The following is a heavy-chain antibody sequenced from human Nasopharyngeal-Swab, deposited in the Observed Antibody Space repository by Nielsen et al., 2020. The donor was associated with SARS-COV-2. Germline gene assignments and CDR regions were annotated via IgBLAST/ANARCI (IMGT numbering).Heavy chain of an antibody. CDR3: ARALTLRNYYYGMDV. J-gene: IGHJ6*02. D-gene: IGHD2/OR15-2a*01. V-gene: IGHV3-21*01. CDR1: GFTFSSYS. CDR2: ISSSSSNI. Sequence: GGSLRLSCAASGFTFSSYSMNWVRQAPGKGLEGVSSISSSSSNIYYADSVKGRFTISRDNAKNSLYLQMNSLRAEDTAVYYCARALTLRNYYYGMDVWGQGTTVTVSS.